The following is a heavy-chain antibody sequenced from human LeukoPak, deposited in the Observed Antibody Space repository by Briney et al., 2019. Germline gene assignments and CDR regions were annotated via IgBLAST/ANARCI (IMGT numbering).Heavy chain of an antibody. CDR1: ADSINGSTYF. V-gene: IGHV4-39*07. Sequence: SETLSLTCTVSADSINGSTYFWGWIRQPPGTGLEWLGSVYSSGTTFYNPSLKSRVTISVDTSKNQFSLRLSSVAAADTAVYYCARVQYCSGGSCLIDYYYYMDVWGKGTTVTVSS. CDR3: ARVQYCSGGSCLIDYYYYMDV. D-gene: IGHD2-15*01. CDR2: VYSSGTT. J-gene: IGHJ6*03.